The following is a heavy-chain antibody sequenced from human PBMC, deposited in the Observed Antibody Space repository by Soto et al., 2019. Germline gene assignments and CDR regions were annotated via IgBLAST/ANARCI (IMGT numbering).Heavy chain of an antibody. CDR2: INPNSGGT. V-gene: IGHV1-2*04. J-gene: IGHJ4*02. Sequence: ASVKVSCKTSGYIFTDYYIHWVRQAPGQGLEWMGWINPNSGGTNYAQKFQDWVTMTRDTSINTAYMEVNRLRSDDTAVYYCARPSGYYPYYFDDWGQGTQVTV. CDR1: GYIFTDYY. CDR3: ARPSGYYPYYFDD. D-gene: IGHD3-22*01.